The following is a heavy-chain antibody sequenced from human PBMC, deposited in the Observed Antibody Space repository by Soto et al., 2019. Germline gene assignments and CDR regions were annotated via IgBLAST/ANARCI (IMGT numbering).Heavy chain of an antibody. CDR1: GYTFTSYY. V-gene: IGHV1-46*01. J-gene: IGHJ6*02. D-gene: IGHD4-17*01. Sequence: GASVKVSCKASGYTFTSYYMHWVRQAPGQGLEWMGIINPSGGSTSYAQKFQGRVTMTRDTSTSTVYMELSSLRSEDTAVYYCARDFGRGDYDYYYYGMDVWGQGTTVTVSS. CDR2: INPSGGST. CDR3: ARDFGRGDYDYYYYGMDV.